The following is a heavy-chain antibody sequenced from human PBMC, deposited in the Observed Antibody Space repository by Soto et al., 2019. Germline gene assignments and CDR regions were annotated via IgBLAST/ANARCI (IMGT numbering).Heavy chain of an antibody. V-gene: IGHV3-9*01. Sequence: SLRLSCAASGFTFSDYYMSWIRQAPGKGLEWVSSITWNSGNIDYADSVRGRFTISRDNARDSLYLQMNTLTPEDTALYYCAKDLTKGSRSSTYYHFYGLDVWGQGTTVTVSS. CDR2: ITWNSGNI. D-gene: IGHD6-6*01. CDR1: GFTFSDYY. CDR3: AKDLTKGSRSSTYYHFYGLDV. J-gene: IGHJ6*02.